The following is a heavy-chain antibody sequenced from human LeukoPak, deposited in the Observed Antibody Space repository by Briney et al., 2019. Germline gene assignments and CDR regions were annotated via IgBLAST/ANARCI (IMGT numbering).Heavy chain of an antibody. CDR1: GYTFNAYW. Sequence: PGASLMISCQGSGYTFNAYWIGWVRQMPGKGLEWVGIIHPGDSDTRYSPSFQGQVTISADKSITTAYLQWSSPKASDTAMYYCGRHQHSGSYGAFDIWGQGTMVTVSS. CDR3: GRHQHSGSYGAFDI. J-gene: IGHJ3*02. CDR2: IHPGDSDT. V-gene: IGHV5-51*01. D-gene: IGHD1-26*01.